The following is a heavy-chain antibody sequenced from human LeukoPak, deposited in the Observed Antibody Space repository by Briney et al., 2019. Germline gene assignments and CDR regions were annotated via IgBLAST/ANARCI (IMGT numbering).Heavy chain of an antibody. CDR3: ARWYNSLDV. V-gene: IGHV3-64*01. D-gene: IGHD1-1*01. J-gene: IGHJ6*02. Sequence: PGGSLRLSCAASGFTFRNSAMHWVRQAPGKGLEYVSGISSNGGSSYYAHSVRGRFTISRDNSKNTLYLQMGSLRAEDMAVYYCARWYNSLDVWGQGTTVTVSS. CDR2: ISSNGGSS. CDR1: GFTFRNSA.